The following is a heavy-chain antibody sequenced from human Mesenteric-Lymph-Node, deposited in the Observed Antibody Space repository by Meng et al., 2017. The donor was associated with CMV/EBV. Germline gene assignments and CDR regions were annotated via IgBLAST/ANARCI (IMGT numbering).Heavy chain of an antibody. CDR3: ARGYRYSNFDY. V-gene: IGHV4-39*07. CDR1: GGSVSNSNYY. J-gene: IGHJ4*02. D-gene: IGHD2-15*01. CDR2: VYYSGST. Sequence: GSLRLSCTVSGGSVSNSNYYWGWIRQPPGRGLEWIGSVYYSGSTYSNPSLKSRVTISVDTSKNQFSLKLSSVTAADTAVYYCARGYRYSNFDYWGQGTLVTVSS.